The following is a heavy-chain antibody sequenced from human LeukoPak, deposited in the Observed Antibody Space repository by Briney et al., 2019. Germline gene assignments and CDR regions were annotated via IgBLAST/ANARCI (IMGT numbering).Heavy chain of an antibody. CDR1: GYTFTSYG. CDR2: ISAYNGNT. V-gene: IGHV1-18*01. Sequence: GASVKVSCKASGYTFTSYGISWVRQAPGQGLEWMGWISAYNGNTNYAQKLQGRVTMTTDTSTSTAYMELRSLRSDDTAVYYCARVSLGGYYGSGSYFVFQHWGQGTLVTVSS. J-gene: IGHJ1*01. CDR3: ARVSLGGYYGSGSYFVFQH. D-gene: IGHD3-10*01.